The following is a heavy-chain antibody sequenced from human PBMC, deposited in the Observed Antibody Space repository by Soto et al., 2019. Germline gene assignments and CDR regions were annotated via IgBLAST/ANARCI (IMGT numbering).Heavy chain of an antibody. Sequence: PSETLSLTCTVSGGSISGSPYHWGWIRQPPGKGLEWIGSIVDDGRVYYNPSLRGRATLLVDTSNNRLSLNLNSVTAADTAVYYCAIPPPIEVAGPDYWGQGILVTVSS. CDR2: IVDDGRV. CDR1: GGSISGSPYH. D-gene: IGHD3-22*01. J-gene: IGHJ4*02. CDR3: AIPPPIEVAGPDY. V-gene: IGHV4-39*02.